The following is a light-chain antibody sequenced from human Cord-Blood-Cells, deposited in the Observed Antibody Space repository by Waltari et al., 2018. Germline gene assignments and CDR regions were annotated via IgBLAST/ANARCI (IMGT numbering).Light chain of an antibody. Sequence: EIVLTQSPATLSLSPGERATLSCRARQSVSSYLAWYQQKPGQPPRLLIYGASNRATGIPARFSGSGSGTDFTLTISSLEPEDFAVYYCQQRSNWPPWTFGQGTKVEIK. CDR1: QSVSSY. J-gene: IGKJ1*01. CDR3: QQRSNWPPWT. CDR2: GAS. V-gene: IGKV3-11*01.